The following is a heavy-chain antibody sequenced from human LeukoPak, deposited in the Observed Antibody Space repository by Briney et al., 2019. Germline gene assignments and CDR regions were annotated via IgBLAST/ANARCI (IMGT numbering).Heavy chain of an antibody. V-gene: IGHV1-69*01. Sequence: WASVKVSCKASGGTFSSYAISWVRQAPGQGLEWMGGIIPIFGTANYAQKFQGRVTITADESTSTAYMELSSLRSEDTAVYYCARDYDSSGYYYTFDYWGQGTLVTVSS. CDR1: GGTFSSYA. D-gene: IGHD3-22*01. CDR2: IIPIFGTA. J-gene: IGHJ4*02. CDR3: ARDYDSSGYYYTFDY.